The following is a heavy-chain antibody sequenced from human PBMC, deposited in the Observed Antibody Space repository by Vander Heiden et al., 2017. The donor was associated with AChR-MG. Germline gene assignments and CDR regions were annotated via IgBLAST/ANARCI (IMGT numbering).Heavy chain of an antibody. CDR1: GYEFASYW. D-gene: IGHD3-16*01. V-gene: IGHV5-51*01. CDR2: VFPGDSDA. J-gene: IGHJ6*02. Sequence: EVQLEQSGAEVKKAGESLKIPCKGSGYEFASYWIGWVGLVPGKGLEWMGVVFPGDSDAKYGPSFQGQVTMSVDKSINTAFVQWNSLKASDSAIYYCARRRGGFGLDVWGQGTPVTVS. CDR3: ARRRGGFGLDV.